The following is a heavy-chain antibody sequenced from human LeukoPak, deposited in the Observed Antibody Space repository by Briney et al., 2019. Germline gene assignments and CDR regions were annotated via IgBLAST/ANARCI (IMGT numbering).Heavy chain of an antibody. D-gene: IGHD3-22*01. CDR2: IIPIFGTA. CDR3: ARGRTMIVVVITYDAFDI. Sequence: ASVKVSCKASGGTFISYAISWVRQAPGQGLEWMGGIIPIFGTANYAQKFQGRVTITADESTSTAYMELSSLRSEDTAVYYCARGRTMIVVVITYDAFDIWGQGTMVTVSS. V-gene: IGHV1-69*13. J-gene: IGHJ3*02. CDR1: GGTFISYA.